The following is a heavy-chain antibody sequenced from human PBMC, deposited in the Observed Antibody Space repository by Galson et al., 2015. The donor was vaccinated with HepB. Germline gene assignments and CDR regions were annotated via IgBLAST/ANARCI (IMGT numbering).Heavy chain of an antibody. J-gene: IGHJ4*02. CDR3: AKDSNWSFDY. CDR2: ISYDGSNK. V-gene: IGHV3-30*18. D-gene: IGHD1-20*01. Sequence: SLRLSCAASGFTFSSYGMHWVRQAPGKGLEWVAVISYDGSNKYYADSVKGRFTISRDNSKNTLYLQMNSLRAEDTAVYYCAKDSNWSFDYWGQGTLVTVSS. CDR1: GFTFSSYG.